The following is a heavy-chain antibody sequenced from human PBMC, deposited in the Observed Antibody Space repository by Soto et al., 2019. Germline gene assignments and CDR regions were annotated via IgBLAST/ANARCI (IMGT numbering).Heavy chain of an antibody. Sequence: ASVKVSCKASGYTLTSYYMHWVRQAPGQGLEWMGIINPSGGSTSYAQKFQGRVTMTRDTSTSTVYMELSSLRSEDTAVYYCARGTHIVVVPAAIYDPWGQGTLVTAPQ. CDR3: ARGTHIVVVPAAIYDP. CDR2: INPSGGST. J-gene: IGHJ5*02. CDR1: GYTLTSYY. D-gene: IGHD2-2*01. V-gene: IGHV1-46*03.